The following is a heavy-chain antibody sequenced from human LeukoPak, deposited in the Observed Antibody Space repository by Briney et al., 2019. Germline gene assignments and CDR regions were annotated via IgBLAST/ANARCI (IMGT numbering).Heavy chain of an antibody. CDR3: AKNPRVVLGELINR. CDR1: GFTFSSYA. Sequence: GGTLRLSCAASGFTFSSYAMSWVRQAPGKGLEWVSGFSVSDQTTYYADSVKGRFTISRDNSKNTLYLQINSLRAEDTAVYYWAKNPRVVLGELINRWGQGTL. D-gene: IGHD1-14*01. J-gene: IGHJ4*02. V-gene: IGHV3-23*01. CDR2: FSVSDQTT.